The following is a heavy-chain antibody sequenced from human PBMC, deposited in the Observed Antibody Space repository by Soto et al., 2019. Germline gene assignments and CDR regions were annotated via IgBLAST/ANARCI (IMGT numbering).Heavy chain of an antibody. J-gene: IGHJ4*02. CDR3: ARAESWNKPPDY. CDR1: GFGFRNYW. Sequence: GGSRRLSCAASGFGFRNYWMHWVRQAPGKGLGWVSRINTDGSITSYADSVKWRFTISRDNAKNTLFLQVNSLGDEDPAVYYCARAESWNKPPDYWGQGILVTVSS. V-gene: IGHV3-74*01. CDR2: INTDGSIT. D-gene: IGHD1-1*01.